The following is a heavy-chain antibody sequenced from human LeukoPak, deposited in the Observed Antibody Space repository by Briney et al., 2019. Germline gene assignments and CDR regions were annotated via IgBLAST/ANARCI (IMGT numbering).Heavy chain of an antibody. J-gene: IGHJ4*02. D-gene: IGHD3-10*01. V-gene: IGHV1-18*01. CDR3: ARESPSIRIWFGELLPPAFDY. Sequence: ASVKVSCKASGYTFTSYGISWVRQAPGQGLEWMGWISAYNGNTNYAQKLQGRVTMTTDTSTSTAYMELRSLRSDDTAVYYCARESPSIRIWFGELLPPAFDYWGQGTLVTVSS. CDR2: ISAYNGNT. CDR1: GYTFTSYG.